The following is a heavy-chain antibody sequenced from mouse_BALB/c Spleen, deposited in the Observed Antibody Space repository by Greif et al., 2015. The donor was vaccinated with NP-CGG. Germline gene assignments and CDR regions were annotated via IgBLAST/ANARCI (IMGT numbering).Heavy chain of an antibody. CDR3: TAVVARGNYFDY. CDR1: GYTFTSYW. CDR2: IYPGNSDT. Sequence: SGTVLARPGASVKMSCKASGYTFTSYWMHWVKQRPGRGLEWIGAIYPGNSDTSYNQKFKGKAKLTAVTSTSTAYMELSSLTNEDSAVYYCTAVVARGNYFDYLGQGTTLTASS. D-gene: IGHD1-1*01. V-gene: IGHV1-5*01. J-gene: IGHJ2*01.